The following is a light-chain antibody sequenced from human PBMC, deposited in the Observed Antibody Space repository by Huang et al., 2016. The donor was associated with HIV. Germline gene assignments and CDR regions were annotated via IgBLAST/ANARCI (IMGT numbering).Light chain of an antibody. V-gene: IGKV4-1*01. CDR3: QQYYSSPQT. CDR1: QSVYSSSTSKDY. Sequence: DIIMTQSPDSLAVSLGERATLNCRSSQSVYSSSTSKDYMAWFQQKPGEPPRWLLFWASQREAGGPDRFSGSGSGTHFTLTIANLEAEDAAIYYCQQYYSSPQTFGQGTRVEVK. J-gene: IGKJ1*01. CDR2: WAS.